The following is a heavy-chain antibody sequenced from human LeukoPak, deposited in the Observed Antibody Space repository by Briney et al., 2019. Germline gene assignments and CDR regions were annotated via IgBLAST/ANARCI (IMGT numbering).Heavy chain of an antibody. V-gene: IGHV4-34*01. D-gene: IGHD2/OR15-2a*01. Sequence: PSETLSLTCAVYGGSFSGYYWTWIRQPPGKGLEWIGEINHSGDTNYNPYLKSRVTISVDTSKNQFSLKLSSVTAADTAVYYCVRGRVKGKYWGQGTLVTVSS. CDR1: GGSFSGYY. CDR3: VRGRVKGKY. J-gene: IGHJ4*02. CDR2: INHSGDT.